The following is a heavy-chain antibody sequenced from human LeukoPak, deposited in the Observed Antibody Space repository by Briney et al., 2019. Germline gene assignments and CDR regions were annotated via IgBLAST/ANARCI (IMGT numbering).Heavy chain of an antibody. D-gene: IGHD3-3*02. V-gene: IGHV4-4*09. J-gene: IGHJ6*02. CDR3: ARSPGNLHYYYGMDV. CDR2: MYTTGDT. CDR1: GGSISSYY. Sequence: SETLSLTCTVSGGSISSYYWTWIRQPPEKGLEWIGNMYTTGDTSYNPSLKSRVTISVDTSKNQLSLKVNSVTAADTAVYYCARSPGNLHYYYGMDVWGQGTTVTVSS.